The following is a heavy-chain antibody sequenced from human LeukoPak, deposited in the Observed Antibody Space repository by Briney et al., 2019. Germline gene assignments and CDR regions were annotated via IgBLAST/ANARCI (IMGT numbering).Heavy chain of an antibody. D-gene: IGHD3-22*01. Sequence: GGSLRLSCVASGFTFSSSWMNWVRQAPGKGLEWVANIKGDGSVQSYVDSVKGRFTISRDNAKNSLFLQMNSLRAEDTALYYCARIDTYYYDSSGYYSAFDIWGQGTIVTVSS. CDR2: IKGDGSVQ. V-gene: IGHV3-7*05. CDR3: ARIDTYYYDSSGYYSAFDI. CDR1: GFTFSSSW. J-gene: IGHJ3*02.